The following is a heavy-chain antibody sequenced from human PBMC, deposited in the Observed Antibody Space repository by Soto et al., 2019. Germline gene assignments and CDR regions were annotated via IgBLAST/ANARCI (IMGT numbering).Heavy chain of an antibody. CDR3: AKEIRPNDY. Sequence: EVQLLESGGGLVQPGGSLRLSCAASGFTFNNHAMTWVRQAPGKGLEWIASISIGGDTYYSDSVQGRFIISRDNSESTLYLQMHSLRVEDTAVYYCAKEIRPNDYWGQGTLVTVSS. V-gene: IGHV3-23*01. D-gene: IGHD4-17*01. J-gene: IGHJ4*02. CDR1: GFTFNNHA. CDR2: ISIGGDT.